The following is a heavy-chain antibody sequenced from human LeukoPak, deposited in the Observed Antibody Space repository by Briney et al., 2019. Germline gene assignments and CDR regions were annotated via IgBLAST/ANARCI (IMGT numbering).Heavy chain of an antibody. CDR2: INHSGST. Sequence: ETLSLTCAVYGGSFSGYYWSWIRQPPGKGLEWIGEINHSGSTDYNPSLKSRVTISVDTSKNQFSLKLSSVTAADTAVYYCARGLTASIVVVVGNWFDPWGQGTLVTVSS. V-gene: IGHV4-34*01. CDR3: ARGLTASIVVVVGNWFDP. D-gene: IGHD2-15*01. J-gene: IGHJ5*02. CDR1: GGSFSGYY.